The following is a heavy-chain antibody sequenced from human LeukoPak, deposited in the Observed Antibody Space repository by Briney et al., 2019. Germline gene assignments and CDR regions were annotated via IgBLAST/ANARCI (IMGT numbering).Heavy chain of an antibody. J-gene: IGHJ4*02. CDR1: GGSISSSSYY. CDR3: ARKTTMVWFGESDAD. CDR2: IYYSGST. Sequence: SETPSLTCTVSGGSISSSSYYWGWIRQPPGKGLEWIGSIYYSGSTYYNPSLKSRVTISVDTSKNQFSLKLSSVTAADTAVYYCARKTTMVWFGESDADWGQGTLVTVSS. D-gene: IGHD3-10*01. V-gene: IGHV4-39*01.